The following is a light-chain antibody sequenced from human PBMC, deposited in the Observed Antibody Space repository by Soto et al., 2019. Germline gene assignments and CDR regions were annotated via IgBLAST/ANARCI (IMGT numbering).Light chain of an antibody. CDR3: QQYVNSLWT. V-gene: IGKV3-11*01. J-gene: IGKJ1*01. Sequence: EIVVTQSPATLSLSPGERATLSCRASQSVSSYLAWYQQKPGQAPRLLIYDASNRATGIPARFSGSGSGTDFTLTISSLEPEDFAVYYCQQYVNSLWTFGQGTKVDIK. CDR1: QSVSSY. CDR2: DAS.